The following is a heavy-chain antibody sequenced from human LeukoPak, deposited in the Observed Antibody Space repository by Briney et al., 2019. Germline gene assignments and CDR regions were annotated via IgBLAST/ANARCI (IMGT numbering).Heavy chain of an antibody. V-gene: IGHV4-4*07. J-gene: IGHJ4*02. Sequence: PSETLSLTCTVSGGSINSYYWSWIRQSAGKGLEWIGRIYSSGSTNYNPALKSRVTISVDTSTNQFSLQLSSVTAADTAVYYCARGHHILTGYYYFDYWGLGTLVTVSS. D-gene: IGHD3-9*01. CDR3: ARGHHILTGYYYFDY. CDR1: GGSINSYY. CDR2: IYSSGST.